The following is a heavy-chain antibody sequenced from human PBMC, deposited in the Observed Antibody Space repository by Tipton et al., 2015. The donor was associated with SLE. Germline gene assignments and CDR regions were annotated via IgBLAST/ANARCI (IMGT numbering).Heavy chain of an antibody. V-gene: IGHV4-59*01. J-gene: IGHJ2*01. CDR3: AREGQQLVYFDL. Sequence: TLSLTCTVSSGSISSSYWSWIRQPPGKGLEWIGYIYYSGSTNYNPSLKSRVTISVDTSKNQFSLKLSSVTAADTAVYYCAREGQQLVYFDLWGRGTLVTVSS. CDR2: IYYSGST. D-gene: IGHD6-13*01. CDR1: SGSISSSY.